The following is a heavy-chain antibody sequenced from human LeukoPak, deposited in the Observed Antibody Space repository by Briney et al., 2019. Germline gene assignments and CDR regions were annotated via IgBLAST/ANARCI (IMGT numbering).Heavy chain of an antibody. CDR3: ARAPAGQPYYYMDF. V-gene: IGHV4-59*01. D-gene: IGHD2-2*01. CDR2: MYYSGST. Sequence: SETLSLTCTVSGGAFTNYSWSWIRQPPGKGLEWIGYMYYSGSTNYNPSLKSGVTILVDTSNYQISLKMTSLTAADTAVYYCARAPAGQPYYYMDFWGKGTTVTVSS. CDR1: GGAFTNYS. J-gene: IGHJ6*03.